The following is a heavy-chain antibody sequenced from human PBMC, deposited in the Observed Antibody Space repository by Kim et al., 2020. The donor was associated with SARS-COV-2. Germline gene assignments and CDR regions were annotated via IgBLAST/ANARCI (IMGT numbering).Heavy chain of an antibody. D-gene: IGHD2-2*02. V-gene: IGHV3-23*01. CDR3: AKDPQIVEVPDAIGERYYYYGMDV. CDR2: ISGGGGST. Sequence: GGSLRLSCAASGLTFSSYAMSWVRQAPGKGLEWVSAISGGGGSTYYADSVKGRFTISRDKSKNTLYLQMNSLRDEDTAVYFCAKDPQIVEVPDAIGERYYYYGMDVWGQGTAVTVSS. J-gene: IGHJ6*02. CDR1: GLTFSSYA.